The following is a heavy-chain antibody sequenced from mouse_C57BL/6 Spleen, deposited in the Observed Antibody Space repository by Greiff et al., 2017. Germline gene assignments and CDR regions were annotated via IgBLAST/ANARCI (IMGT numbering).Heavy chain of an antibody. J-gene: IGHJ3*01. CDR2: FYPRSGNT. Sequence: VQLQQSGAELVRPGASVKLSCKASGYTFTSYGISWVKQRTGQGLEWIGEFYPRSGNTYYNEKFKGKATLTADKSSSTAYMELRSLTYEESAVYFCARRYGSRVFAYWGQGTLVTVSA. CDR3: ARRYGSRVFAY. V-gene: IGHV1-81*01. D-gene: IGHD1-1*01. CDR1: GYTFTSYG.